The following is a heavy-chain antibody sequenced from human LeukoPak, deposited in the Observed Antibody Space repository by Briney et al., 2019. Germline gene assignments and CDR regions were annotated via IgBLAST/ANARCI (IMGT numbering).Heavy chain of an antibody. D-gene: IGHD3-22*01. Sequence: SETLSLTCTVSGGSISSYYWSWIRQPPGKGLEWIGYIYYSGSTNYNPSLKSRVTISVDTSKNQFSLKLSSVTAADTAVYYCATAPDYYDSSGYFFDYWGQGTLVTVSS. J-gene: IGHJ4*02. CDR1: GGSISSYY. CDR2: IYYSGST. CDR3: ATAPDYYDSSGYFFDY. V-gene: IGHV4-59*01.